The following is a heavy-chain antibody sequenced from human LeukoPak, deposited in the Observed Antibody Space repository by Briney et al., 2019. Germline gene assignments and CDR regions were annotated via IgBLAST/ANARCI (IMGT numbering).Heavy chain of an antibody. J-gene: IGHJ4*02. D-gene: IGHD5-18*01. V-gene: IGHV4-61*02. CDR2: IYTSGST. CDR3: ARGGGYSTGFDY. Sequence: SETLSLTCTVSGGSISSGSYYWSWIRQPAGTGLEWIGRIYTSGSTNYNPSLKSRVTISVDTSKNQFSLKLSSVTAADTAVYYCARGGGYSTGFDYWGQGTLVTVSS. CDR1: GGSISSGSYY.